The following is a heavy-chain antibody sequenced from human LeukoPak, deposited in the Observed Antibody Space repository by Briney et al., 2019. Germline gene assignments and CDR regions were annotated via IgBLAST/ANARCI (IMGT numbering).Heavy chain of an antibody. D-gene: IGHD6-6*01. CDR2: INHSGST. CDR3: ARGMRQLVR. CDR1: GGSFSGYY. Sequence: RSETLSLTCAVYGGSFSGYYWSWIRQPPGEGLEWIGEINHSGSTNYNPSLKSRVTISVDTSKNQFSLKLSSVTAADTAVYYCARGMRQLVRWGQGTLVTVSS. V-gene: IGHV4-34*01. J-gene: IGHJ4*02.